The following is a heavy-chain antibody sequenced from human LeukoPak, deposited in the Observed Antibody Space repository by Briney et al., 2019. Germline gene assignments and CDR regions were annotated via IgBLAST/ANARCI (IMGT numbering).Heavy chain of an antibody. CDR1: GFTFSSYW. CDR2: IKQDGSEK. V-gene: IGHV3-7*03. CDR3: VRVRHGDYFDY. D-gene: IGHD4-17*01. Sequence: GGSLRLSCAASGFTFSSYWMSWVRQAPGMGLEWVTNIKQDGSEKYYVDSVQGRFTISRDNAKNSLYLQMNGLKTEDTAVYYCVRVRHGDYFDYWGQGTLVTVSS. J-gene: IGHJ4*02.